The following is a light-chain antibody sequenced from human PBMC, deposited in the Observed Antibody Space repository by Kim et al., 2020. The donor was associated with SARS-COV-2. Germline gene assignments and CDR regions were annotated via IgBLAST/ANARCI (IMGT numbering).Light chain of an antibody. CDR1: SSDIGDYDY. J-gene: IGLJ2*01. V-gene: IGLV2-8*01. CDR2: EVN. CDR3: SSYAGSSVL. Sequence: QSALTQPPSASGSPGHSVTISCTGTSSDIGDYDYVSWYQQHSGKAPKLLIYEVNKRPSGVPDRFSGSKSANTASLTVSGLQAEDEADYYCSSYAGSSVLFGGGTQLTVL.